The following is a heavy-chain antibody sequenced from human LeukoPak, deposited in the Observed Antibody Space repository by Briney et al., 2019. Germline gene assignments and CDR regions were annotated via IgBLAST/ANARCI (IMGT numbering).Heavy chain of an antibody. D-gene: IGHD3-10*01. CDR1: GFSFSNYW. CDR2: INRDGSTT. CDR3: ARGKAGVDTNWYFDL. J-gene: IGHJ2*01. Sequence: GGSLRLSCAASGFSFSNYWMHRVRQAPGRGLVWVSFINRDGSTTSNADSGKGRFTVSRDNAKNTLYLQMNSLRAEDTAVYYCARGKAGVDTNWYFDLWGRGTLVTVSS. V-gene: IGHV3-74*01.